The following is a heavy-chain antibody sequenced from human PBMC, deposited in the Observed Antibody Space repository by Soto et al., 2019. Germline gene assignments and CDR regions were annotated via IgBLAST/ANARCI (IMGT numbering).Heavy chain of an antibody. Sequence: EVQLVESGGDLVQPGGSLRLSCAVSGFTFKNFWMHWVRQAPGKGLVWVSRVDSDGSETIYADSVKGRFTVSRDNAKNTLLAQLNTLRADDTAVDYCARVGLDHPFDIRGQGTIVTVSS. CDR2: VDSDGSET. D-gene: IGHD3-3*01. V-gene: IGHV3-74*01. CDR3: ARVGLDHPFDI. J-gene: IGHJ3*02. CDR1: GFTFKNFW.